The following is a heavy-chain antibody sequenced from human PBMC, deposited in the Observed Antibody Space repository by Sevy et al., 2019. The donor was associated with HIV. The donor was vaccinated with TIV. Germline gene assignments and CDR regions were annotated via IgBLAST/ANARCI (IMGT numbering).Heavy chain of an antibody. CDR1: GGSISSGDYY. V-gene: IGHV4-30-4*01. CDR2: IYYSGST. CDR3: ARGSKRFYYYGMDV. D-gene: IGHD3-16*01. J-gene: IGHJ6*02. Sequence: SEILSLTCTVSGGSISSGDYYWSWIRQPPGKGLEWIGYIYYSGSTYYNPSLKSRVTISVDTSKNQFSLKLSSVTAADTAVYYCARGSKRFYYYGMDVWGQGTTVTVSS.